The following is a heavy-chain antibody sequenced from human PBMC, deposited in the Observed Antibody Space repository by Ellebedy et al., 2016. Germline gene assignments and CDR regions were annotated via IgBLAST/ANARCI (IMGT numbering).Heavy chain of an antibody. D-gene: IGHD2-8*01. J-gene: IGHJ3*02. CDR3: ARPRPPGVVSPPTDAFDI. Sequence: ASVKVSXKVSGYSLTEISMHWVRQAPGEGLEWMGGFDPEDGETIYAPRFQGRVTMTRNTSISTAYMELSSLRSEDTAVYYCARPRPPGVVSPPTDAFDIWGQGTMVTVSS. CDR2: FDPEDGET. CDR1: GYSLTEIS. V-gene: IGHV1-24*01.